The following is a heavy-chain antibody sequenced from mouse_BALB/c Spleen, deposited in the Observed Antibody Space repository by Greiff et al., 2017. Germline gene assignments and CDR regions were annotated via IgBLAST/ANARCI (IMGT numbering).Heavy chain of an antibody. V-gene: IGHV1-9*01. J-gene: IGHJ2*01. D-gene: IGHD1-1*01. CDR3: ARRYYYGLYFDY. CDR2: ILPGSGST. CDR1: GYTFSSYW. Sequence: QVQLQQSGAELMKPGASVKISCKATGYTFSSYWIEWVKQRPGHGLEWIGEILPGSGSTNYNEKFKGKATFTADTSSSTAYMQLSSLTSEDSAVYYCARRYYYGLYFDYWGQGTTLTVSS.